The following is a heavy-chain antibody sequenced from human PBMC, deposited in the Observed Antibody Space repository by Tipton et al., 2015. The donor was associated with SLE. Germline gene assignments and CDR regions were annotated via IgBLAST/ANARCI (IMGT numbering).Heavy chain of an antibody. CDR2: LYYSGST. V-gene: IGHV4-59*08. CDR1: GGSISSHY. D-gene: IGHD6-19*01. J-gene: IGHJ4*02. Sequence: TLSLTCTVSGGSISSHYWSWIRQPPGKGLEWIGYLYYSGSTNYNPSLKSRVTISVDTSKNQFSLMLSSVTAADTAVYSCARGGEAVLTWDYFDYWGRGTLVTVSS. CDR3: ARGGEAVLTWDYFDY.